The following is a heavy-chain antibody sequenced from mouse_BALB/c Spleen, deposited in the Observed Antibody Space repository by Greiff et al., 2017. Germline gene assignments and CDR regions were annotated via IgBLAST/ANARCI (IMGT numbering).Heavy chain of an antibody. D-gene: IGHD2-1*01. CDR1: GDSITSGY. Sequence: EVQVVESGPSLVKPSQTLSLTCSVTGDSITSGYWNWIRKFPGNKLEYMGYISYSGSTYYNPSLKSRISITRDTSKNQYYLQLNSVTTEDTATYYCARDGGNYVGVWFAYWGQGTLVTVSA. J-gene: IGHJ3*01. V-gene: IGHV3-8*02. CDR2: ISYSGST. CDR3: ARDGGNYVGVWFAY.